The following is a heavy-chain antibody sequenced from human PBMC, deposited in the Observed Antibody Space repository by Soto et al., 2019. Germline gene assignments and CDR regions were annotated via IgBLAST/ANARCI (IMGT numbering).Heavy chain of an antibody. D-gene: IGHD5-18*01. CDR1: GFTFSNAW. CDR2: IKSKTDGGTI. V-gene: IGHV3-15*07. Sequence: EVQLVESGGGLVKPGGSLRLSCAASGFTFSNAWMNWVRQAPGKGLEWVGRIKSKTDGGTINYAAPVKGRFTISRDESKNTLYLQMNSLTAEDTAVYYCTVDTAMVWGGYWGQGTLVTVSS. CDR3: TVDTAMVWGGY. J-gene: IGHJ4*02.